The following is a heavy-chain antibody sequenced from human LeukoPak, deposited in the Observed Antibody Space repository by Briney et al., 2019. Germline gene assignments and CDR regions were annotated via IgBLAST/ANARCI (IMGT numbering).Heavy chain of an antibody. D-gene: IGHD3-22*01. CDR3: ARDRDSSGYLDAFDI. V-gene: IGHV3-30-3*01. J-gene: IGHJ3*02. CDR1: GFTFSSYA. CDR2: ISYDGSNK. Sequence: GGSLRLSCAASGFTFSSYAMHRVRQAPGKGLEWVAVISYDGSNKYYADSVKGRFTISRDNSKNTLYLQMNSLRAEDTAVYYCARDRDSSGYLDAFDIWGQGTMVTVSP.